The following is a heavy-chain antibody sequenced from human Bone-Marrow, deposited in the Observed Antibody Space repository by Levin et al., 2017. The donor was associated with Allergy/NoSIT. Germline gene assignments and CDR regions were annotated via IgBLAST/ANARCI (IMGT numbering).Heavy chain of an antibody. CDR2: TYYRSKWYN. CDR1: GDSVSSNSAA. J-gene: IGHJ2*01. D-gene: IGHD6-13*01. CDR3: ARVPNPPATRTDHDSSSWYFYWYFDL. V-gene: IGHV6-1*01. Sequence: SETLSLTCAISGDSVSSNSAAWNWIRQSPSRGLEWLGRTYYRSKWYNDYAVSVKSRITINPDTSKNQFSLQLNSVTPEDTAVYYCARVPNPPATRTDHDSSSWYFYWYFDLWGRGTLVTVSS.